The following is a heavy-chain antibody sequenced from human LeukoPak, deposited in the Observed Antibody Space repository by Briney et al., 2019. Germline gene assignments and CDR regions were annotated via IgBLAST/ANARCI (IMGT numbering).Heavy chain of an antibody. CDR1: GFTFSSYN. CDR2: ISSSSSSI. Sequence: SGGSLRLSCAASGFTFSSYNMHWVRQAPGKGLEWVSSISSSSSSIYYADSVRGRFTISRDNSKNTLYLQMNSLRAEDTAVYYCAKVAGYYYGSGSYYQPWGQGTLVTVSS. D-gene: IGHD3-10*01. CDR3: AKVAGYYYGSGSYYQP. J-gene: IGHJ5*02. V-gene: IGHV3-21*04.